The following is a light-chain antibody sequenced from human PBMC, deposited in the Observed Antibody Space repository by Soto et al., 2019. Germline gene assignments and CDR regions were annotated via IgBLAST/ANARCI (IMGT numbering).Light chain of an antibody. V-gene: IGKV1-9*01. J-gene: IGKJ2*01. CDR3: QHLNNYPPYT. CDR2: AAS. CDR1: QGISSD. Sequence: DIQLTQSPSFLSASVGDRVTITCRASQGISSDLAWYQQRPGKAPKLLIYAASTLQSGVPSRFSGSGSGTDFTLTISSLQPEDLATYCCQHLNNYPPYTFGQGT.